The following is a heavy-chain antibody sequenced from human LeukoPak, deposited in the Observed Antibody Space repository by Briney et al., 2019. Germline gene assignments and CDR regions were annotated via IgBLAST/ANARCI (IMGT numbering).Heavy chain of an antibody. CDR3: ARLIAVAGTSWFDP. J-gene: IGHJ5*02. V-gene: IGHV4-34*01. CDR1: GGSFSGYY. CDR2: INYSGST. D-gene: IGHD6-19*01. Sequence: SETLSLTCAVYGGSFSGYYWSWIRQPPGKGLEWIGEINYSGSTNYNPSLKSRVTISVDTSKNQFSLKLSSVTAADTAVYYCARLIAVAGTSWFDPWGQGTLVTVSS.